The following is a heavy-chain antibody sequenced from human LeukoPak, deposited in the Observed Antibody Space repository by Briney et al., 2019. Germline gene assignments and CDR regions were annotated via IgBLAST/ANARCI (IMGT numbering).Heavy chain of an antibody. Sequence: GGSLRLSCAASGFTFSSYSMNWVRQAPGKGLEWVSYISSSSSTIYYADSVKGRFTISRDNAKNSLYLQMNSLRADDTAVYYCAKNNVDTSSCLDYWGQGTLVTVSS. D-gene: IGHD6-6*01. CDR1: GFTFSSYS. J-gene: IGHJ4*02. V-gene: IGHV3-48*04. CDR3: AKNNVDTSSCLDY. CDR2: ISSSSSTI.